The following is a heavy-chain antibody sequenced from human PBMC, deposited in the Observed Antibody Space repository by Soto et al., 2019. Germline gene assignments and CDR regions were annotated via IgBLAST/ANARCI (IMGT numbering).Heavy chain of an antibody. CDR3: ARGDCSSTSCYPPHPYYFDY. Sequence: QLQLQESGSGLVKPSQTLSLTCAVSGGSISSGGYSWSWIRQPPGKGLEWIGYIYRSGSTYYNPSLKSRVTISVDRSKNQFSLKLSSVTAADTAVYYCARGDCSSTSCYPPHPYYFDYWGQGTLVTVSS. D-gene: IGHD2-2*01. CDR1: GGSISSGGYS. CDR2: IYRSGST. V-gene: IGHV4-30-2*01. J-gene: IGHJ4*02.